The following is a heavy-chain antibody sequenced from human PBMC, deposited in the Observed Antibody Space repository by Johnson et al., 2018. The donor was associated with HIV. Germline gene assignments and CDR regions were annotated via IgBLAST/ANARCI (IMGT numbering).Heavy chain of an antibody. D-gene: IGHD4-17*01. J-gene: IGHJ3*02. CDR3: ARASTTVTTGDDAFDI. CDR2: ISWNGGST. CDR1: GFTFNDYA. V-gene: IGHV3-9*01. Sequence: EVQLVESGGDLVQPGRSLRLSCAASGFTFNDYAMHWVRQAPGKGLEWVSGISWNGGSTGYADSVKGRFTISRDNAKNSLYLQMNSLRAEDTALYYCARASTTVTTGDDAFDIWGQGTMVTVSS.